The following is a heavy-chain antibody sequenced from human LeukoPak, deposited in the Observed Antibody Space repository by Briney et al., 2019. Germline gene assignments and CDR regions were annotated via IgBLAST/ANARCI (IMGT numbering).Heavy chain of an antibody. CDR1: GGSISSSSYY. CDR3: ARHGSGYDPYYFDY. Sequence: PPETLSLTCTVSGGSISSSSYYWGWIRQPPGKGLEWIGSIYYSGSTYYNPSLKSRVTISVDTSKNQFSLKLSSVTAADTAVYYCARHGSGYDPYYFDYWGQGTLVTVSS. J-gene: IGHJ4*02. V-gene: IGHV4-39*01. CDR2: IYYSGST. D-gene: IGHD5-12*01.